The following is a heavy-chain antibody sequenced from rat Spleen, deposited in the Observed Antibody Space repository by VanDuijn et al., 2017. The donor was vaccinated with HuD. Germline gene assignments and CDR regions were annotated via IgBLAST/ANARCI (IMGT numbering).Heavy chain of an antibody. CDR2: ISVSGGSS. Sequence: EVQLVESGGGLVQPGRSLKLSCAASGFTFSNYAMAWVRQAPKKGLEWVASISVSGGSSHYRDSVKGRFTLSRDNAKSTLYLQMDGLRSEDTATYYCAREADRPFHYFDYWGQGVMVTVSS. CDR1: GFTFSNYA. D-gene: IGHD1-6*01. V-gene: IGHV5-29*01. J-gene: IGHJ2*01. CDR3: AREADRPFHYFDY.